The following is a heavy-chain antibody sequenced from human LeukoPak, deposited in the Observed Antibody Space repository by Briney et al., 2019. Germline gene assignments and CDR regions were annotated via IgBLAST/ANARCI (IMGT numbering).Heavy chain of an antibody. CDR3: AWRTTTTVGPFDY. CDR2: IYYSGST. V-gene: IGHV4-39*01. J-gene: IGHJ4*02. D-gene: IGHD4-11*01. CDR1: GGSISSSSYY. Sequence: PSETLSLTCTVSGGSISSSSYYWGWIRQPPGKGLEWIGSIYYSGSTYYNPSLKSRVTISVDTSKNQFSLKLSSVTAADTAVYYCAWRTTTTVGPFDYWGQGTLVTVSS.